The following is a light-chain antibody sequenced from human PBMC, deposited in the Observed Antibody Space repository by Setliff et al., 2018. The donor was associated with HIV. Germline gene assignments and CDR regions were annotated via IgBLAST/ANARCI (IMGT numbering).Light chain of an antibody. CDR1: SSNIGSNT. Sequence: VLTQTPSASGTPGQRVSISCSGGSSNIGSNTVNWYRQIAGAAPKLLIYSNDQRPSGVPDRFSGSKSGTSASLAIRGLQSEDEADYYCATWDDSLNARVFGTGTKVTVL. J-gene: IGLJ1*01. V-gene: IGLV1-44*01. CDR2: SND. CDR3: ATWDDSLNARV.